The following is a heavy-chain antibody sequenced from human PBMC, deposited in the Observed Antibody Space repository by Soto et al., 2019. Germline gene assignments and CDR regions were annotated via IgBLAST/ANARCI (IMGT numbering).Heavy chain of an antibody. V-gene: IGHV3-7*01. CDR2: IKQDGSEK. CDR3: ARTIVVVVPDHFDH. CDR1: GFTSGDYW. D-gene: IGHD3-22*01. Sequence: GGSLRLSCAGSGFTSGDYWVSWGRQTLGKGLEWVANIKQDGSEKYYVDSVKGRFTNSRDSAKNSPYLQMNSLRVEDTAVYYCARTIVVVVPDHFDHWGQGNPVTVYS. J-gene: IGHJ4*02.